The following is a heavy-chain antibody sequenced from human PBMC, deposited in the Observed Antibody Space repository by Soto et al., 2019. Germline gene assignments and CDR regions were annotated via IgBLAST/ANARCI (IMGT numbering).Heavy chain of an antibody. CDR2: IYYSGST. D-gene: IGHD6-6*01. CDR3: ARPHSSSPSGFDY. CDR1: GGSINSRNDY. J-gene: IGHJ4*02. Sequence: SGILSLTGTVSGGSINSRNDYWGWSRHPPGKGLEWIGSIYYSGSTYYNPSLKSRLTISVDTSKTQFSLRLSSVTAADTAVYYCARPHSSSPSGFDYWGQGTLVTVSS. V-gene: IGHV4-39*01.